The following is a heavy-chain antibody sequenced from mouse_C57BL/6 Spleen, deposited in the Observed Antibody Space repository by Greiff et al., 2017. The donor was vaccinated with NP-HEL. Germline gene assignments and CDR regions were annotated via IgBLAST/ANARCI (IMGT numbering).Heavy chain of an antibody. J-gene: IGHJ4*01. Sequence: VKLMESGAELARPGASVKMSCKASGYTFTSYTMHWVKQRPGQGLEWIGYINPSSGYTKYNQKFKDKATLTADKSSSTAYMQLSSLTSEDSAVYYCAYYYGSSYDIYAMDYWGQGTSVTVSS. D-gene: IGHD1-1*01. CDR2: INPSSGYT. CDR3: AYYYGSSYDIYAMDY. CDR1: GYTFTSYT. V-gene: IGHV1-4*01.